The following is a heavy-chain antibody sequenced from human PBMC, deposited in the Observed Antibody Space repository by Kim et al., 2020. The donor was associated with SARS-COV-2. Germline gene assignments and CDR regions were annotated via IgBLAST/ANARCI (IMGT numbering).Heavy chain of an antibody. CDR3: AKDRQYVAATGTNYFDY. J-gene: IGHJ4*02. CDR1: GFTFGDYA. D-gene: IGHD6-13*01. CDR2: IGWNSGSI. Sequence: GGSLRLSCAASGFTFGDYAMHWVRQAPGKGLEWVSGIGWNSGSIGYAGSVKGRFTISRDNAKNSLYLQVNSLRVDDTALYYCAKDRQYVAATGTNYFDYWGQGTLVTVSS. V-gene: IGHV3-9*01.